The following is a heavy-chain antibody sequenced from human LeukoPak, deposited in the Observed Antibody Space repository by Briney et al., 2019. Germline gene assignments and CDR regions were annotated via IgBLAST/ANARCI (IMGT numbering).Heavy chain of an antibody. Sequence: GALRLSCAGSGFNFIDYNMNWVRQAPGKGLEWISYISSRGTTYYADSVKGRFTISRDYARNSLYLQGDSLTAADTAVYYCTRGVPATISGWYFDLWGRGTLVTVSS. D-gene: IGHD3-9*01. CDR2: ISSRGTT. CDR1: GFNFIDYN. V-gene: IGHV3-69-1*01. J-gene: IGHJ2*01. CDR3: TRGVPATISGWYFDL.